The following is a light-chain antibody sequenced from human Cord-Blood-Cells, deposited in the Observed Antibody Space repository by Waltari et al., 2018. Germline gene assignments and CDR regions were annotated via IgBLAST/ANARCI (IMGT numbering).Light chain of an antibody. CDR2: GVS. CDR3: SSYTSSSTLVV. V-gene: IGLV2-14*01. CDR1: SSDVGGYNY. J-gene: IGLJ2*01. Sequence: QSALTQPAPVSGSPGQSITISCTGTSSDVGGYNYVSWYQQHPGKAPKLMISGVSNRPSGVANHFSGSKSGNTASLTISGLQAEDEADYYCSSYTSSSTLVVFGGGTKLTVL.